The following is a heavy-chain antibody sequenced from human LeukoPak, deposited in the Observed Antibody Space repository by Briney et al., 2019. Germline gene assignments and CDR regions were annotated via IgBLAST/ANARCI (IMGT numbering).Heavy chain of an antibody. J-gene: IGHJ4*02. CDR1: GLSSSSYA. CDR3: AKDDEGHISSWFFFDS. CDR2: INASGGST. V-gene: IGHV3-23*01. D-gene: IGHD6-13*01. Sequence: GGSLRLSCQASGLSSSSYAMNWVRQAPGQGLEWHSVINASGGSTDDADSVTGRFTISRDNSKHTLYLQMHVLRPEDTAIYDCAKDDEGHISSWFFFDSWGRGTQVTVSS.